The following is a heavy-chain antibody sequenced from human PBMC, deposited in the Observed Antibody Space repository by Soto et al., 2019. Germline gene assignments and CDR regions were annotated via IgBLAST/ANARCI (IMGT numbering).Heavy chain of an antibody. CDR2: IYYSGST. D-gene: IGHD3-3*01. Sequence: SETLSLTCTVSGGSISSSSYYWGWIRQPPGKGLEWIGSIYYSGSTYYNPSLKNRVTISVDTSKNQFSLKLSSVTAADTAVYYCARREIRSASAFDIWGQGTMVTVSS. CDR1: GGSISSSSYY. J-gene: IGHJ3*02. CDR3: ARREIRSASAFDI. V-gene: IGHV4-39*01.